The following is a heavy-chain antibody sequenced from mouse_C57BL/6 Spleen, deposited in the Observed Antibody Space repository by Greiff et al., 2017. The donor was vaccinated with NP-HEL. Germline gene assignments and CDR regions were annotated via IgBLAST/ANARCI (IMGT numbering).Heavy chain of an antibody. CDR1: GYTFPRYW. J-gene: IGHJ4*01. V-gene: IGHV1-72*01. CDR3: ARPFMTTVVAPYAMDY. CDR2: IDPNSGGT. Sequence: QVQLQQPGAELVKPGASVKLSCKASGYTFPRYWMHWVKQRPGRGLEWIGRIDPNSGGTKYNGKFKSKATLTVDKPSSTAYMQLSSLTSEDSAVYYCARPFMTTVVAPYAMDYWGQGTSVTVSS. D-gene: IGHD1-1*01.